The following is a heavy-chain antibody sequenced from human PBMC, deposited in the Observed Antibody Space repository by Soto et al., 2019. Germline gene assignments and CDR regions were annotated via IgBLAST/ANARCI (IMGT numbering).Heavy chain of an antibody. CDR1: GGSVSSGSYY. J-gene: IGHJ4*02. Sequence: QVQLQESGPGLVKPSETLSLTCTVSGGSVSSGSYYWSWIRQPPGKVLAWIGYIYYSGSTHYNPSLKSRVTISIDTPNNKFSLELSSVTAADTAVYFCARVKYSSSWDFDSWGQGTLVTVSA. V-gene: IGHV4-61*01. CDR3: ARVKYSSSWDFDS. CDR2: IYYSGST. D-gene: IGHD6-13*01.